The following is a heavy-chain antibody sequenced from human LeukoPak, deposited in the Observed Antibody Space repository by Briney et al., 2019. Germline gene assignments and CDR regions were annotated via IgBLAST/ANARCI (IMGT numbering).Heavy chain of an antibody. CDR1: GGSISSSSYY. CDR2: MYSSGST. J-gene: IGHJ4*02. D-gene: IGHD5-12*01. V-gene: IGHV4-39*07. Sequence: SETLSLTCTVSGGSISSSSYYWGWIRQPPGKGLEWIGSMYSSGSTYYNPSLKSRVTISVDASKNQFSLKLSSVTAADTAVYYCARSGSGYLRYYFDYWGQGTLVTVSS. CDR3: ARSGSGYLRYYFDY.